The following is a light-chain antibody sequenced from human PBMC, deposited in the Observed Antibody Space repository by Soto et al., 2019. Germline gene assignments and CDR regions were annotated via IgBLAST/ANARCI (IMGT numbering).Light chain of an antibody. Sequence: EIVMTQSPATLSVSRGERATLSCRANQAISSNLAWYQQKPGQAPRLLIYGASKRATGIPARFSGSGSGTEFTLTISSLQSEDFATYYCQQYNNWPVTFGGGTKVDIK. CDR3: QQYNNWPVT. J-gene: IGKJ4*01. V-gene: IGKV3-15*01. CDR1: QAISSN. CDR2: GAS.